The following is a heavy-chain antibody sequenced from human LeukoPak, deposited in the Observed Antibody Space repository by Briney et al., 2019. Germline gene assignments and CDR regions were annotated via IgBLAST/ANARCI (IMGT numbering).Heavy chain of an antibody. Sequence: GGSLRLSCAASKFTFSDYYMSWIRQAPGKGLEWVSYMSSSGSTIYYADSVKGRFTISRDNAKKSLYLQMNSLRAEDTAVYYCARDPGSHNSSGWYDYWGQGTLVTVSS. CDR3: ARDPGSHNSSGWYDY. J-gene: IGHJ4*02. V-gene: IGHV3-11*01. CDR2: MSSSGSTI. D-gene: IGHD6-19*01. CDR1: KFTFSDYY.